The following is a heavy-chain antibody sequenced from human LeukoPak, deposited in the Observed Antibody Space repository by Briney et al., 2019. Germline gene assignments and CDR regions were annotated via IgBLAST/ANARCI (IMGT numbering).Heavy chain of an antibody. CDR2: IYHSGST. D-gene: IGHD1-26*01. CDR3: ARDSRGSYYRGAFDI. Sequence: PETLSLTCAVSGYSISSGYYWGWIRQPPGKGLEWIGSIYHSGSTYYNPSLKSRVTISVDTSKNQFSLKLSSVTAADTAVYYCARDSRGSYYRGAFDIWGQGTMVTVSS. V-gene: IGHV4-38-2*02. CDR1: GYSISSGYY. J-gene: IGHJ3*02.